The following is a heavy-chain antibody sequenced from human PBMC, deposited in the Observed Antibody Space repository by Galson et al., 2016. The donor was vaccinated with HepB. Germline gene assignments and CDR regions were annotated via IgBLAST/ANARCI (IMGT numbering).Heavy chain of an antibody. D-gene: IGHD1-1*01. Sequence: SLRLSCAASGFTFSYYSMNWVRQAPGKGPEWVANIQQDGSERNYLDSVKGRFTISRDNAEQSLYLQMNSLRADDTAVYYCVRASGWISDYWGQGTLVSVSS. CDR2: IQQDGSER. CDR1: GFTFSYYS. J-gene: IGHJ4*02. V-gene: IGHV3-7*03. CDR3: VRASGWISDY.